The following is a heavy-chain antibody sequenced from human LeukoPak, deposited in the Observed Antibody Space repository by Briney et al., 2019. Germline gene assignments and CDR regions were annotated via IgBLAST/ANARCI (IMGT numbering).Heavy chain of an antibody. CDR3: ARGRAGFDGFDF. D-gene: IGHD3-9*01. CDR1: GDIFTGHY. J-gene: IGHJ3*01. V-gene: IGHV1-2*02. CDR2: INPNSGGT. Sequence: GAAVKVSCKASGDIFTGHYLHWVRQAPGQGLEWMGCINPNSGGTNYAQRFQGRVTMTSDTSIRTAYMELSGLRSDDTAVLYCARGRAGFDGFDFWGQGTMVTVSS.